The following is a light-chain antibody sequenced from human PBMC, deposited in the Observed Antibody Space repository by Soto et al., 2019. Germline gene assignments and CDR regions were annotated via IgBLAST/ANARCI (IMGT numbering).Light chain of an antibody. CDR1: QSISSW. Sequence: DIQMTQSPSTLSASVGDRVTITCRASQSISSWLAWYQQKPGKAPKLLIYDASSLESGVPSRFSGSGSGTEFTLTISRLQPDDFATYYCQQGLTFGPGTKVDIK. CDR2: DAS. CDR3: QQGLT. J-gene: IGKJ3*01. V-gene: IGKV1-5*01.